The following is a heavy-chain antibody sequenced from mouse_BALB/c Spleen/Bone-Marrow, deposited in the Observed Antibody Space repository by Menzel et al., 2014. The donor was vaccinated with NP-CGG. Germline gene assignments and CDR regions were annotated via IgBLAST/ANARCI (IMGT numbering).Heavy chain of an antibody. V-gene: IGHV1-67*01. D-gene: IGHD1-1*01. Sequence: VKLVASGPEVVRPGASMKISCKGSGYTFTEYAMHWVKQSHAKSLEWIGVINPYNGETNYNQKFKDKATMTVDKSSCTAYMELARLTSEDSAIYYCARCYYYGISYYFDYWGQGTTLTVSS. CDR1: GYTFTEYA. J-gene: IGHJ2*01. CDR3: ARCYYYGISYYFDY. CDR2: INPYNGET.